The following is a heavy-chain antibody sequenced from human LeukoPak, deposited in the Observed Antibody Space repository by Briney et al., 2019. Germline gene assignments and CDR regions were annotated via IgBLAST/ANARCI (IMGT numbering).Heavy chain of an antibody. CDR3: ARERTIVVVPAAIRPGNNWFDP. Sequence: PSQTLSLTCTVSGGSISSGNYYWSWIRQPAGKGLEWIGRIYTSGSTNYNPSLKSRVTMSVDTSKNQFSLKLSSVTAADTAVYYCARERTIVVVPAAIRPGNNWFDPWGQGTLVTVSS. J-gene: IGHJ5*02. V-gene: IGHV4-61*02. CDR2: IYTSGST. D-gene: IGHD2-2*01. CDR1: GGSISSGNYY.